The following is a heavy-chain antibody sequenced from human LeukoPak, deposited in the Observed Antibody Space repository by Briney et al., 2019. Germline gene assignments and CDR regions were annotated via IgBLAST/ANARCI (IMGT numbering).Heavy chain of an antibody. CDR2: INRDGSTT. J-gene: IGHJ6*03. Sequence: GGSLRLSCAASGFTFSNYWVHWVRQAPGKGLVWVSRINRDGSTTNYADSVKGRFTVSRDNAKNTLNLQMNSLRAEDTAVYYCARGPPNRNLRGIRNYYMDVWGKGTTVTVSS. CDR1: GFTFSNYW. CDR3: ARGPPNRNLRGIRNYYMDV. V-gene: IGHV3-74*01. D-gene: IGHD1-14*01.